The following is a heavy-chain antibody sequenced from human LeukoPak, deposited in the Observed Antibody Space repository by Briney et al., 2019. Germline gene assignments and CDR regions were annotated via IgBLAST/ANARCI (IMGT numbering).Heavy chain of an antibody. CDR2: IQYDGISK. D-gene: IGHD6-19*01. Sequence: GGSLRPSCAASGLIFSNYGMHWVRQAPGKGLEWVTFIQYDGISKYYADSVKGRFTISRDNSKNTLYLQMNSLRPEDTTVYYCVEEAGSVAGRFDHWGQGNMVTVSS. V-gene: IGHV3-30*02. CDR3: VEEAGSVAGRFDH. J-gene: IGHJ4*02. CDR1: GLIFSNYG.